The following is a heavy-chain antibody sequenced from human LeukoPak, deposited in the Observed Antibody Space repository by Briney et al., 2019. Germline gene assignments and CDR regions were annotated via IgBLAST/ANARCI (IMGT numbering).Heavy chain of an antibody. CDR2: IVVGSGNT. D-gene: IGHD5-18*01. CDR1: RFTFISSG. Sequence: GASVKVSCKASRFTFISSGMQWVRQARGQRLEWIGWIVVGSGNTNYAQKFQERVTITRDMSTSTAYMGLSSLRSEDTAVYYCAAPRRGPHTLMDPRDAFDIWGQGTMVTVSS. CDR3: AAPRRGPHTLMDPRDAFDI. V-gene: IGHV1-58*02. J-gene: IGHJ3*02.